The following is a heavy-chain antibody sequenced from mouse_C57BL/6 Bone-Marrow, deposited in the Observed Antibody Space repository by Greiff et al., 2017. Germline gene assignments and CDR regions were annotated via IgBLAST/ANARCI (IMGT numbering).Heavy chain of an antibody. J-gene: IGHJ3*01. CDR2: IWTGGGT. D-gene: IGHD4-1*01. V-gene: IGHV2-9-1*01. CDR3: ATGNWDFFAY. Sequence: VKLMESGPGLVAPSQRLSITCTVSGFSFTSYAISWVRQPPGKGLEWLGVIWTGGGTNYNSALKSRLSISKDNSKSQVFLKMNSLQTDDTARYYCATGNWDFFAYWGQGTLVTVSA. CDR1: GFSFTSYA.